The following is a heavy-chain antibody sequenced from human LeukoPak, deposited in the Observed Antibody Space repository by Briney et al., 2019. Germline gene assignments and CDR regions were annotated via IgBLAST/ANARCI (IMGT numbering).Heavy chain of an antibody. CDR2: ISAYNGNT. CDR1: GYTFTSYG. V-gene: IGHV1-18*01. Sequence: ASVKVSCKASGYTFTSYGISWVRQAPGQGLKWMGWISAYNGNTDNAQEVQGRVTMTTDTSTSTAYMELSSLRSEDTAVYYCARGPYYYDSSGYYPYYFDYWGQGTLVTVSS. D-gene: IGHD3-22*01. CDR3: ARGPYYYDSSGYYPYYFDY. J-gene: IGHJ4*02.